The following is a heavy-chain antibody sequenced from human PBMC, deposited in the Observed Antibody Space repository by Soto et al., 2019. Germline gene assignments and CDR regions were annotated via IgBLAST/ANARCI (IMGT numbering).Heavy chain of an antibody. CDR2: ISGGGGST. Sequence: EVQLLESGGGLVQPGGSLRLSCAASGFTFSSYAMSWVRQAPGKGLEWVQAISGGGGSTYYADSVKGRLTIPRDNSKNTLYLQMNSLRAEDTAVYYCAKVLRGRKHPLNPYYFDYWGQGTLVTVSS. J-gene: IGHJ4*02. CDR3: AKVLRGRKHPLNPYYFDY. D-gene: IGHD3-16*01. CDR1: GFTFSSYA. V-gene: IGHV3-23*01.